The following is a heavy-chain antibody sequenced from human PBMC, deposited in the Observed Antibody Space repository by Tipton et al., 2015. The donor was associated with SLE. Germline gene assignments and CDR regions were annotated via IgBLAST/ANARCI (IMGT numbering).Heavy chain of an antibody. J-gene: IGHJ4*02. Sequence: SLRLSCAASGFTFSIYWMSWVRQSPGKGLEWVSLISGGGGSTHYADSVRGRFTISRDNSKNTLSLQLNTLRADDTAIYYCAKDRYCGGGTCFASYFDLWGQGTPVTVSS. CDR2: ISGGGGST. V-gene: IGHV3-23*01. CDR3: AKDRYCGGGTCFASYFDL. CDR1: GFTFSIYW. D-gene: IGHD2-21*01.